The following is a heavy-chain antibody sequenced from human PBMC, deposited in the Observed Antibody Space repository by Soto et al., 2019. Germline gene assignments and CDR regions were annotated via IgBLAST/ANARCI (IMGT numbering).Heavy chain of an antibody. V-gene: IGHV1-18*04. CDR1: GYTFTSYG. CDR2: ISAYNGNT. J-gene: IGHJ6*02. Sequence: GASVNVSCKASGYTFTSYGISWVRQAPGQGLEWMGWISAYNGNTNYAQKLQGRVTMTTDTSTSTAYMELRSLRSDDTAVYYCARDAYYYDSSGYSDSHSYYYYYYGMDVWGQGTTVTVSS. CDR3: ARDAYYYDSSGYSDSHSYYYYYYGMDV. D-gene: IGHD3-22*01.